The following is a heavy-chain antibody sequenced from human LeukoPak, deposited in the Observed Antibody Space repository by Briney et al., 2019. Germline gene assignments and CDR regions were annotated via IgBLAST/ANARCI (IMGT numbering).Heavy chain of an antibody. J-gene: IGHJ4*02. V-gene: IGHV3-7*03. CDR3: ARAGYRAALDY. D-gene: IGHD6-6*01. CDR1: GFIFSNYW. CDR2: IQLDGSQE. Sequence: GRSLRFSCAASGFIFSNYWMSWVRQAPGKGLEWVANIQLDGSQEYYVDSVKGRFTISRDNAKNSLYLQMNSLRAEDTAVYYCARAGYRAALDYWGQGTLVTVSS.